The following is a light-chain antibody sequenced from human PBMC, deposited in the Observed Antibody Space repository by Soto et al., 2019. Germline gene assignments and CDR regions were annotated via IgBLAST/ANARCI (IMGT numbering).Light chain of an antibody. V-gene: IGKV3-15*01. Sequence: EIILTQSPDTLSLSPGERATLSCRASQTVSSSYLAWYQQKPGQAPRLLISGASTRAADFPARFSGSGSGTEFILTISSLQSEDFAFYYCQQYDDWPWTFGQGTKVDIK. CDR1: QTVSSSY. CDR2: GAS. CDR3: QQYDDWPWT. J-gene: IGKJ1*01.